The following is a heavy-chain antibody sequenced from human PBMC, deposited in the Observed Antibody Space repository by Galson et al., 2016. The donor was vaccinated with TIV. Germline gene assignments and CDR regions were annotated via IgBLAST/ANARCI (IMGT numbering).Heavy chain of an antibody. CDR3: ARRPGYTYGYIFHY. J-gene: IGHJ4*02. V-gene: IGHV1-46*01. CDR1: GYIFTSWY. Sequence: SVKVSCKASGYIFTSWYIHWVRQAPGQGLEWVGIVNPSGGTTSYAQKFQGRVTMTRDTSTSTVYMELNSLKPDDTAVYYCARRPGYTYGYIFHYWGQGTLVTVAS. CDR2: VNPSGGTT. D-gene: IGHD5-18*01.